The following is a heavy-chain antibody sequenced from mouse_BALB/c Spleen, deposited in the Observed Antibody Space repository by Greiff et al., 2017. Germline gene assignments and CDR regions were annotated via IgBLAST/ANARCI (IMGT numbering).Heavy chain of an antibody. V-gene: IGHV1S22*01. CDR3: TRKSYYAMDD. CDR2: IYPGSGST. CDR1: GYTFTSYW. J-gene: IGHJ4*01. Sequence: LQQPGSELVRPGASVKLSCKASGYTFTSYWMHWVKQRPGQGLEWIGNIYPGSGSTNYDEKFKSKATLTVDTSSSTAYMQLSSLTSEDSAVYYCTRKSYYAMDDWGQGTSVTVSS.